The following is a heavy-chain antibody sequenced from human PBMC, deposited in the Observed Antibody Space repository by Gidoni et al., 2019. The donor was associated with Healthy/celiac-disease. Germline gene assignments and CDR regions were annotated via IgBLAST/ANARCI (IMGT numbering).Heavy chain of an antibody. D-gene: IGHD3-10*01. V-gene: IGHV1-69*10. CDR3: ARDLRMVRGVISRAYYYYGMDV. CDR1: GGTFSSYA. J-gene: IGHJ6*02. Sequence: QVQLVQSGAEVTKPGSSVKVCCKASGGTFSSYAISWVRQAPGQGLEWMGGIIPILGIANYAQKFQGRVTITADKSTSTAYMELSSLRSEDTAVYYCARDLRMVRGVISRAYYYYGMDVWGQGTTVTVSS. CDR2: IIPILGIA.